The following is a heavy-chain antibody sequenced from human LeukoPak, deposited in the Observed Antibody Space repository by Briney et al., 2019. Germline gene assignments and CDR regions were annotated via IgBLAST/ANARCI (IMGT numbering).Heavy chain of an antibody. CDR2: IKQDESEK. CDR3: ARALDSSSSRYQAFEE. V-gene: IGHV3-7*01. D-gene: IGHD2-2*01. Sequence: GGSLRLSCSASGFTISNYWMSWVRQAPGKGLEWVANIKQDESEKYYVDSVKGRFTISRDNAKSSLYLQMNSLRAEDTAVYYCARALDSSSSRYQAFEEWGQGTLVTVSS. J-gene: IGHJ4*02. CDR1: GFTISNYW.